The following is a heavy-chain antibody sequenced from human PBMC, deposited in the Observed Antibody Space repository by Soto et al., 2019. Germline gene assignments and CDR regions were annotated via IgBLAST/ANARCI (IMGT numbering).Heavy chain of an antibody. V-gene: IGHV1-2*02. CDR3: ARDPSGGWNDGEVQGNY. CDR1: GYTFTGYY. D-gene: IGHD1-1*01. CDR2: INPNSGST. Sequence: ASVKVSCKASGYTFTGYYIHWVRQAPGQGLEWMGWINPNSGSTNYAQKFQGKVTMTRDTSISAASMELSRLRSDDTAVYYCARDPSGGWNDGEVQGNYWGQGTLVTVSS. J-gene: IGHJ4*02.